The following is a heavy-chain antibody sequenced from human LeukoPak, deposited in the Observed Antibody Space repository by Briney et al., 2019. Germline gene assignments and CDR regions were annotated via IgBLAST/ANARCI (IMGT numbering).Heavy chain of an antibody. V-gene: IGHV1-2*02. CDR2: INPNSGGT. Sequence: WASVKVSCKASGYTLTGYYMHWVRQAPGQGLEFMGWINPNSGGTNYAQKFQGRVTMTRDTSISTAYMELSRLRSDDTAVYYCATSSSADAFDIWGQGTMVTVSS. CDR1: GYTLTGYY. D-gene: IGHD6-19*01. J-gene: IGHJ3*02. CDR3: ATSSSADAFDI.